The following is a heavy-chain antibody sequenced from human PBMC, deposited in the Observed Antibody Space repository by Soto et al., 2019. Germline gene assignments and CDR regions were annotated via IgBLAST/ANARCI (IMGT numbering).Heavy chain of an antibody. V-gene: IGHV3-23*01. CDR3: AKDSLPLLSGYANCDY. D-gene: IGHD5-12*01. CDR1: GFTFSSYA. CDR2: ISGSGGST. J-gene: IGHJ4*02. Sequence: GGSLRLSCAASGFTFSSYAMSWVRQAPGKGLEWVSAISGSGGSTYYAGSVKGRFTISRANSKNTLYLQMNSLRAEDTAVYYCAKDSLPLLSGYANCDYWGQGT.